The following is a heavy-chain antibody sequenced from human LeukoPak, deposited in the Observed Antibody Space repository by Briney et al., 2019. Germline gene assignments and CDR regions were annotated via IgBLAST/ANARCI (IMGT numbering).Heavy chain of an antibody. J-gene: IGHJ6*03. CDR1: GYTFTSYY. CDR2: INPSGGST. CDR3: AREAAGYDILTGYYTPMDV. V-gene: IGHV1-46*01. D-gene: IGHD3-9*01. Sequence: GGSVTVSCKPSGYTFTSYYMHWVRQAPGQGLDWMGLINPSGGSTNYAQKFKGRVTMTRDTSTSTVYMQLSSLRSEDRAVYYCAREAAGYDILTGYYTPMDVWGKGTPVTISS.